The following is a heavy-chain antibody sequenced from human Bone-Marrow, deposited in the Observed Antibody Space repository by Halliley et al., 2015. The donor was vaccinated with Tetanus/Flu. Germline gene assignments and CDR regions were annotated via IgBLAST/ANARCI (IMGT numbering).Heavy chain of an antibody. J-gene: IGHJ4*02. D-gene: IGHD2-2*01. Sequence: VSVIAAGGGGIHYADSVKGRFTISRDNSKNTLYLQMNSLRAEDTAIYYCAKYAPTLPPPRDFDYWGQGTLVTVSS. CDR3: AKYAPTLPPPRDFDY. V-gene: IGHV3-23*01. CDR2: IAAGGGGI.